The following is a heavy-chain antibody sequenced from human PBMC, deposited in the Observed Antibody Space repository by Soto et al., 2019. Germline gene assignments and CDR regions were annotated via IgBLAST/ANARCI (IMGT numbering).Heavy chain of an antibody. CDR3: ARMLHTASGRY. CDR2: IYYSGST. J-gene: IGHJ4*02. Sequence: SETLSLTCTVSGGSVSSGGSYYWTWIRQPPGKGLEWIGYIYYSGSTTYNSSLESRVAISLDTSRNQFSLKLTSVTAADTAVYYCARMLHTASGRYWGQGILVTVSS. D-gene: IGHD3-10*01. CDR1: GGSVSSGGSYY. V-gene: IGHV4-61*01.